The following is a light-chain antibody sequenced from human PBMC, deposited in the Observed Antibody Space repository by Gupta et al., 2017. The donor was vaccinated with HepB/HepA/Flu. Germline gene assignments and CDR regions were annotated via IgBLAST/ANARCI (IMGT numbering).Light chain of an antibody. Sequence: DIQMTQSPSTLSASVGDRVTITCRASQSISSWLAWYQQKPGKAPKLLIYKASSVESGVPSRFSGSGSGTEFTLTISSLQPDDFATYYCQQDNSYPCTFGQGTKLEIK. CDR2: KAS. CDR1: QSISSW. J-gene: IGKJ2*02. V-gene: IGKV1-5*03. CDR3: QQDNSYPCT.